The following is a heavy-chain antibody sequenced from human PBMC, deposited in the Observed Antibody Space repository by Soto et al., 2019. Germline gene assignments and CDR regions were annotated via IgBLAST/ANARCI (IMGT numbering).Heavy chain of an antibody. CDR2: ISRSGSTI. V-gene: IGHV3-11*01. D-gene: IGHD2-2*01. CDR3: ARDGGAGYCSSTSCPQDGMDV. J-gene: IGHJ6*02. CDR1: GFTFSDYY. Sequence: PGGSLRLSCAASGFTFSDYYMSWIRQAPGKGLEWVSYISRSGSTIYYADSVKGRFTISRDNAKNSLYLQMNSLRAEDTAVYYCARDGGAGYCSSTSCPQDGMDVWGQGTTVTVSS.